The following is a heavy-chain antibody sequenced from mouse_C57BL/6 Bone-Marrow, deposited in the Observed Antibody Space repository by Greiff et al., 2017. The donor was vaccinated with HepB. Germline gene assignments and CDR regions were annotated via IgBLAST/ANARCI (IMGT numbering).Heavy chain of an antibody. J-gene: IGHJ1*03. CDR3: SRYYYGSSLWYFDV. Sequence: QVQLKQPGAELVKPGASVKMSCKASGYTFTSYWITWVKQRPGQGLEWLGDIYPGSGSTNYNEKFKSKATMTVETSSSTAYMQLSSLTSEDSAVYYCSRYYYGSSLWYFDVWGTGTTVTVSS. D-gene: IGHD1-1*01. CDR1: GYTFTSYW. CDR2: IYPGSGST. V-gene: IGHV1-55*01.